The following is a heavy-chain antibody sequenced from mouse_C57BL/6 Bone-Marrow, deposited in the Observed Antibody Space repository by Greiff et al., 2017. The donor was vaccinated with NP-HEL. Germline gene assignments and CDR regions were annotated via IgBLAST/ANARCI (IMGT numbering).Heavy chain of an antibody. J-gene: IGHJ2*01. CDR1: GYSFTSYY. D-gene: IGHD1-1*01. CDR3: ARWGYYGSSFYY. Sequence: QVQLKESGPELVKPGASVKISCKASGYSFTSYYIHWVKQRPGQGLEWIGWIYPGSGNTKYNEKFKGKATLTADTSSSTAYMQLSSLTSEDSAVYYCARWGYYGSSFYYWGQGTTLTVSS. CDR2: IYPGSGNT. V-gene: IGHV1-66*01.